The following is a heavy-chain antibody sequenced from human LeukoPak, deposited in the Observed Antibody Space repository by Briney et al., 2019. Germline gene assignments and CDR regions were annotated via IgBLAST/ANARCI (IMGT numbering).Heavy chain of an antibody. Sequence: SVKVSRKASGGTFSSYAISWVRQAPGQGLEWMGGIIPIFGTANYAQKFQGRVTMTEDTSTDTAYMELSSLRSEDTAVYYCATYHYSSGTPDAFDIWGQGTMVTVSS. J-gene: IGHJ3*02. CDR1: GGTFSSYA. D-gene: IGHD6-19*01. V-gene: IGHV1-69*06. CDR3: ATYHYSSGTPDAFDI. CDR2: IIPIFGTA.